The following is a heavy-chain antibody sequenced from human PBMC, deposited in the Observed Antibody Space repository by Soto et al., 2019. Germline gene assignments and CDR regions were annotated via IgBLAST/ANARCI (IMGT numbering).Heavy chain of an antibody. V-gene: IGHV1-24*01. CDR3: ATGPPGIAVAGLDY. Sequence: AASVKVSCKVSGYTLTELSMHWVRQAPGKGLEWMGGFDPEDGETIYAQKYQGRVTMTEDTSTDTAYMELSSLRSEDTAVYYCATGPPGIAVAGLDYWGQGTLVTVSS. CDR2: FDPEDGET. J-gene: IGHJ4*02. D-gene: IGHD6-19*01. CDR1: GYTLTELS.